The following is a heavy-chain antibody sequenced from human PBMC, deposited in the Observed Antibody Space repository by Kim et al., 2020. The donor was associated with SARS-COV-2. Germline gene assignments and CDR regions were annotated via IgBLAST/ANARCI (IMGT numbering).Heavy chain of an antibody. Sequence: GGSLRLSCAASGFTFSSYAMSWVRQAPGKGLEWVSAISGSGGSTYYADSVKGRFTISRDNSKNTLYLQMNSLRAEDTAVYYCAKSVPAAIFGRYNWFDPWGQGTLVTVSS. CDR1: GFTFSSYA. V-gene: IGHV3-23*01. CDR3: AKSVPAAIFGRYNWFDP. D-gene: IGHD2-2*02. CDR2: ISGSGGST. J-gene: IGHJ5*02.